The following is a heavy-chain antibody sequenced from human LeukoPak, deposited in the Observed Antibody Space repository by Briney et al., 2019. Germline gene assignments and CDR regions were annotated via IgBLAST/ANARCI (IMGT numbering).Heavy chain of an antibody. CDR3: ARAADSFNWFDP. V-gene: IGHV1-69*06. D-gene: IGHD2-15*01. J-gene: IGHJ5*02. Sequence: VASVKVSCKASGGTFSSYAISWVRQAPGQGLEWMGGIIPIFGTANYAQKFQGRVTITADKSTSTAYMELSSLRSEDTAVYYCARAADSFNWFDPWGQGTLVTVSS. CDR1: GGTFSSYA. CDR2: IIPIFGTA.